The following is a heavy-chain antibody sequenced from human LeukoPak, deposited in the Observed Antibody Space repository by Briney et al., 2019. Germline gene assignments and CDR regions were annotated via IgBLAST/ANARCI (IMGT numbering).Heavy chain of an antibody. CDR1: GFTFSDYI. Sequence: GGSLRLSCVASGFTFSDYIMNWVRQAPGKGLEWVSYISSSSAYIYYTDSVKGRFTISRDNAKNSLYLQMDSLRAEDTAVYYCARDFTSGYTTETRGYWGRGTLVTVSS. CDR3: ARDFTSGYTTETRGY. D-gene: IGHD5-12*01. CDR2: ISSSSAYI. V-gene: IGHV3-21*01. J-gene: IGHJ4*02.